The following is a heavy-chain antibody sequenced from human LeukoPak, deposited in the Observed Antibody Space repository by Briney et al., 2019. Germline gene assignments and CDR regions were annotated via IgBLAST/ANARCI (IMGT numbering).Heavy chain of an antibody. V-gene: IGHV1-18*01. CDR3: ARVRLLTGYYNWFDP. J-gene: IGHJ5*02. D-gene: IGHD3-9*01. CDR2: ISTYSGTP. Sequence: ASVKVSCKASGYTFTNYGISWVRQAPGQGLEWMGWISTYSGTPNYAQKLQGRVTMTTDTSTNTAYMDLRSLRSDDTAVYYCARVRLLTGYYNWFDPWGQGTLVTVSS. CDR1: GYTFTNYG.